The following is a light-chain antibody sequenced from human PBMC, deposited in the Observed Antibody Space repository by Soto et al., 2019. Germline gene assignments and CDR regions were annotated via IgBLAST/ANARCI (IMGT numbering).Light chain of an antibody. CDR1: SSDIGAYNS. Sequence: QSALTQPASVSGSPGQSITISCTGTSSDIGAYNSVSWYQQYPGRAPKLMIYEVSNRPSGVSARFSASKSDNTASLTISGLQAEDEADYYCNSRGGSRPYYVFGTGTKLTVL. V-gene: IGLV2-14*01. CDR3: NSRGGSRPYYV. CDR2: EVS. J-gene: IGLJ1*01.